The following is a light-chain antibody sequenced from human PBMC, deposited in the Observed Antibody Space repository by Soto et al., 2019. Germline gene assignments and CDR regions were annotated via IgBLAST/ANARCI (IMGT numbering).Light chain of an antibody. V-gene: IGKV3-20*01. CDR3: QQYGSSPSWT. CDR2: GAS. CDR1: QSVSSSY. J-gene: IGKJ1*01. Sequence: TQSPSSLSASVGDRVTITCRSGQSVSSSYLAWYQQKPGQAPRLLIHGASSRATGIPDRFSGSGSGTDFTLTISRLEPEDFAVYYCQQYGSSPSWTFGQGTKVDIK.